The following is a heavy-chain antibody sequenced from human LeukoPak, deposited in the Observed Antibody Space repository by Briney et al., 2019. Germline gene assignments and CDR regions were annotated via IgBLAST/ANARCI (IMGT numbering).Heavy chain of an antibody. CDR2: IYCRGST. D-gene: IGHD5-18*01. CDR1: GGSISSYY. Sequence: SETLSLTCTVSGGSISSYYWSWIRQPPGKGVEWIGYIYCRGSTNYNPSLKSRVTISIDTSKNQFSLKLSSVTAADTAVYYCARVRSGYSYGPFDYWGQGTLVTVSS. J-gene: IGHJ4*02. V-gene: IGHV4-59*01. CDR3: ARVRSGYSYGPFDY.